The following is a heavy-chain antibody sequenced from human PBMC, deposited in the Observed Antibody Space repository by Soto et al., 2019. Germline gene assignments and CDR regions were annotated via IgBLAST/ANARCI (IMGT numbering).Heavy chain of an antibody. CDR2: INPSGGST. D-gene: IGHD3-10*01. V-gene: IGHV1-46*01. CDR3: ARGTYYYGSGSSQVFDY. J-gene: IGHJ4*02. CDR1: GYTFTSYY. Sequence: ASVKVSCKASGYTFTSYYMHWVRQAPGQGLEWMGIINPSGGSTSYAQKFQGRVTMTRDTSTSTVYMELSSLRSEDTAVYYCARGTYYYGSGSSQVFDYWGQGTLVTVSS.